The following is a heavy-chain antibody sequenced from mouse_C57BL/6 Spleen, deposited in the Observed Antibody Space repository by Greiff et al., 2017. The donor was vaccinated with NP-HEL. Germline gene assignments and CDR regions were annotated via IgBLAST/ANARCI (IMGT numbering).Heavy chain of an antibody. Sequence: VQLVESGPGLVAPSQSLSITCTVSGFSLTSYGVDWVRQPPGKGLEWLGVIWGGGSTNYNSAPMSRLSISKDNSKSQVFLKMNGLQTDDTAMYYCAQRGYYGSKDYYAMDYWGQGTSVTVSS. CDR2: IWGGGST. V-gene: IGHV2-9*01. D-gene: IGHD1-1*01. J-gene: IGHJ4*01. CDR3: AQRGYYGSKDYYAMDY. CDR1: GFSLTSYG.